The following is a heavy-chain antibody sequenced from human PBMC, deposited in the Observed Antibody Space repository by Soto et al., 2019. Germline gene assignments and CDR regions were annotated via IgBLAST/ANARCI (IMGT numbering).Heavy chain of an antibody. CDR2: IYYSGST. J-gene: IGHJ6*03. Sequence: SETLSLTCTVSGGSISSGGYYWSWIRQHPGKGLEWIGYIYYSGSTYYNPSLKSRVTISVDTSKNQFSLKLSSVTAADTAVYYCARILAYGDSPAEWYYYYYMDVWGKGTTVTVSS. CDR3: ARILAYGDSPAEWYYYYYMDV. D-gene: IGHD4-17*01. V-gene: IGHV4-31*03. CDR1: GGSISSGGYY.